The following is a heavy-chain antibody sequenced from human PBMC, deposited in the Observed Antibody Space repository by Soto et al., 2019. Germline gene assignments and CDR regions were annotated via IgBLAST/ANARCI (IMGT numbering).Heavy chain of an antibody. Sequence: EVQLLESGGGLVQPGGSLRLSCAASGFTFRSYAMSWVRQAPGKGLEWVSAISGSGGSTYYADSVQGRFTISRDNSKDTLDPEMISLRAEDTAVYYCANTPTLGYCSGGSCYPLPHSDYSCQGSLGAVSS. V-gene: IGHV3-23*01. CDR3: ANTPTLGYCSGGSCYPLPHSDY. D-gene: IGHD2-15*01. J-gene: IGHJ4*02. CDR1: GFTFRSYA. CDR2: ISGSGGST.